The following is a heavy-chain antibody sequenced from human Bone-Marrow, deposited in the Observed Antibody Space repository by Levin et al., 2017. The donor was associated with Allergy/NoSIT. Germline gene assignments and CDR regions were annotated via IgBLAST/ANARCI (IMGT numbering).Heavy chain of an antibody. CDR3: VRDGTFNSWHVGWSDS. CDR2: MFVGGAA. D-gene: IGHD1-26*01. V-gene: IGHV4-61*02. J-gene: IGHJ5*01. CDR1: GDSINNTHHY. Sequence: PSETLSLTCTVSGDSINNTHHYWSWIRQPAGKGLEWIGRMFVGGAATYKRSLRSRVTISIDTSTNQFSLKLTSVTAADTAVYYCVRDGTFNSWHVGWSDSWGQGTLVTVSS.